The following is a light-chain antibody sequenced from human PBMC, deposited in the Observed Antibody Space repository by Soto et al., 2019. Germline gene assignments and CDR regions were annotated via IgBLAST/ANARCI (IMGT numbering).Light chain of an antibody. J-gene: IGKJ3*01. V-gene: IGKV3-15*01. CDR2: DTS. CDR1: QSVSSN. CDR3: QQYNDWPPLT. Sequence: EIVLIQSPATLSLSPGERATLSCRASQSVSSNLAWYQQKPGQAPRLLIYDTSTRATGIPDRFSGSGSGTEFTLTISSLQSEDFAVYYCQQYNDWPPLTFGPGTKVDIK.